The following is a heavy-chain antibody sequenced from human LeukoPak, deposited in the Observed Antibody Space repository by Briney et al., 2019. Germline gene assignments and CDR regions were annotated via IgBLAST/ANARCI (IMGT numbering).Heavy chain of an antibody. D-gene: IGHD5/OR15-5a*01. Sequence: PGGSWRLSCAASGFTFSDYYMSWIRQAPGKGLEWVSYISSTGSTIYYADSVKGRFTISRDKAKNSLYLQMNSLRAEDTAVYYCASPVVYGDYWGQGTLVTVSS. V-gene: IGHV3-11*01. J-gene: IGHJ4*02. CDR3: ASPVVYGDY. CDR1: GFTFSDYY. CDR2: ISSTGSTI.